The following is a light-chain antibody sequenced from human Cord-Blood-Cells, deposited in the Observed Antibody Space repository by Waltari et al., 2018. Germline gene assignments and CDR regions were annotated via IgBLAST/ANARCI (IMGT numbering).Light chain of an antibody. CDR3: CSYAGSSTWV. CDR1: RRDIGSHSL. Sequence: QTVLTHPASDSGSPGLSLTISCTGTRRDIGSHSLVSWYQQHPGNAPKLMIYEGSKRPSVVSNRFSGSKSGNTASLTISGLQAEDEADYYCCSYAGSSTWVFGGGTKLTVL. V-gene: IGLV2-23*01. J-gene: IGLJ3*02. CDR2: EGS.